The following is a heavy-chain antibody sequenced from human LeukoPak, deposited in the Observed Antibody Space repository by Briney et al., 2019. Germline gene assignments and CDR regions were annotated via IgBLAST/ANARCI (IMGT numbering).Heavy chain of an antibody. CDR1: GFTFSSYS. CDR2: ISGSGGST. Sequence: GGSLRLSCAASGFTFSSYSMNWVRQAPGKGLEWVSAISGSGGSTYYADSVKGRFTISRDNSKNTLYLQMNSLRAEDTAVYYCAKDNHPLGIAVAGTGNDYWGQGTLVTVSS. V-gene: IGHV3-23*01. D-gene: IGHD6-19*01. J-gene: IGHJ4*02. CDR3: AKDNHPLGIAVAGTGNDY.